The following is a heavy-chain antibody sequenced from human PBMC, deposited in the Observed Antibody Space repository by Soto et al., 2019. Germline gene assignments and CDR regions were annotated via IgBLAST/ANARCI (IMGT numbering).Heavy chain of an antibody. Sequence: SETLSLTCTVSGGSISDYYWSWIRQPPGKGLEWIGYIYFIGSTNYNPSLKSRVTMSVDTSNNQFSLKLNSVTAADTAVYYCVSAPLSSSGWYYFDYWGQGTLVTVSS. D-gene: IGHD6-19*01. V-gene: IGHV4-59*01. CDR1: GGSISDYY. CDR3: VSAPLSSSGWYYFDY. CDR2: IYFIGST. J-gene: IGHJ4*02.